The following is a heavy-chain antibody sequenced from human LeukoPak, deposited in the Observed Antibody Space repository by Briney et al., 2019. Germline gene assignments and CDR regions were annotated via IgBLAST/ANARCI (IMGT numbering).Heavy chain of an antibody. CDR3: ARGILWFGDDV. D-gene: IGHD3-10*01. Sequence: ASVKVSCKASGYTFTSYGISWVRQAPGQGLEWMGWISAYNGNTNYAQKLQGRVTMTRNTSISTAYRELSSLRSEDTAVYYCARGILWFGDDVWGKGTTVTISS. CDR1: GYTFTSYG. J-gene: IGHJ6*04. CDR2: ISAYNGNT. V-gene: IGHV1-18*01.